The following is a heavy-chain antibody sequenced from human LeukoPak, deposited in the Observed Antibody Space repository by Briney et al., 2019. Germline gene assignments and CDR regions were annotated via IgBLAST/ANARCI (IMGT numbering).Heavy chain of an antibody. CDR1: GYTFTGDY. J-gene: IGHJ4*02. CDR3: ASGIAAAGTDYFDY. D-gene: IGHD6-13*01. Sequence: ASVKVSCKASGYTFTGDYMHWVRQAPGEGVEWMGWINPNRGGTNYAQKLQGRVTMTRHTSISTAYMELSRLRSDDTAVYYCASGIAAAGTDYFDYWGQGTLVTVSS. CDR2: INPNRGGT. V-gene: IGHV1-2*02.